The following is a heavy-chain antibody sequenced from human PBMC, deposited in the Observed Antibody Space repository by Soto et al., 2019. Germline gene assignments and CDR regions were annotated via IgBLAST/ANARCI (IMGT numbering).Heavy chain of an antibody. V-gene: IGHV3-30-3*01. J-gene: IGHJ6*02. D-gene: IGHD2-15*01. CDR1: GFTFSSYA. CDR2: ISYDGSNK. CDR3: ARDLVVVAATPIKYYYYGMDV. Sequence: QVQLVESGGGVVQPGRSLRLSCAASGFTFSSYAMHWVRQAPGKGLEWVAVISYDGSNKYYADSVKGLFTISRDNSKNTLYLQMNSLRAEDTAVYYCARDLVVVAATPIKYYYYGMDVWGQGTTVTVSS.